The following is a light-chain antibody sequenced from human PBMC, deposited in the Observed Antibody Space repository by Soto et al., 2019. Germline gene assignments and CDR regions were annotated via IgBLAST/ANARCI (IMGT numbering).Light chain of an antibody. CDR3: CSYAGNSTIYV. V-gene: IGLV2-23*02. CDR1: SSDVGSYNL. Sequence: QSALTQPASVSGSPGQSITISCTGTSSDVGSYNLVSWYQQHPGKAPKLMIYGVNKRPSGVSNRFSGSKSGNTASLTISGLQAEDEADYYCCSYAGNSTIYVFGTGTQLTVL. J-gene: IGLJ1*01. CDR2: GVN.